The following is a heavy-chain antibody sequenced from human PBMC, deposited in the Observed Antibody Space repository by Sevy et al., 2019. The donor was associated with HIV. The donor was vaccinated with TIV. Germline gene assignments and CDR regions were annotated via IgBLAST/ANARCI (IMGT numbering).Heavy chain of an antibody. CDR3: TRDKTILEGRYGMDV. Sequence: GGSRRLSCAASGFIFNDYNMNWVRQAPGKGLEWVSFIFSSSSWIYYADSVKGRFTISRDNTKNSLYLQMNSLRAEDTAVYYCTRDKTILEGRYGMDVWGQGTTVTVSS. J-gene: IGHJ6*02. CDR1: GFIFNDYN. V-gene: IGHV3-21*01. CDR2: IFSSSSWI. D-gene: IGHD3-3*01.